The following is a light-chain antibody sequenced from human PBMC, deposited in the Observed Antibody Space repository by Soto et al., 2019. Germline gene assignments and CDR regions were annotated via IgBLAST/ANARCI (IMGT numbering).Light chain of an antibody. V-gene: IGLV1-47*01. Sequence: QSVLTQPPSASGTPGQTVTISCSGRFSNIGSNFIYWYQQLPGTAPKLLIYRNNERPSGVPDRFAASKSGTSASLAISGLRAEDDADYHCAAWDDRMSGVVFGGGTKVTVL. J-gene: IGLJ3*02. CDR1: FSNIGSNF. CDR2: RNN. CDR3: AAWDDRMSGVV.